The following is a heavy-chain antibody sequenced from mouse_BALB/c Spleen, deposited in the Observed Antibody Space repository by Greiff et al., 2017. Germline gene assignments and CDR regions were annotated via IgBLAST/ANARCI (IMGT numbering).Heavy chain of an antibody. V-gene: IGHV5-6*02. Sequence: EVKLMESGGDLVKPGGSLKLSCAASGFTFSSYGMSWVRQTPDKRLEWVATISSGGSYTYYPDSVKGRFTIYRDNAKNTLYLQMSSLKSEDTAMYYCARRGYGKDAMDYWGQGTSVTVSS. CDR2: ISSGGSYT. D-gene: IGHD2-10*02. J-gene: IGHJ4*01. CDR1: GFTFSSYG. CDR3: ARRGYGKDAMDY.